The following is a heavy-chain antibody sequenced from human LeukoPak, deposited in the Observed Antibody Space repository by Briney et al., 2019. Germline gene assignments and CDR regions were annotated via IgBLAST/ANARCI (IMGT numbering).Heavy chain of an antibody. D-gene: IGHD5-24*01. CDR3: ARHVTISGPYDASHI. J-gene: IGHJ3*02. CDR2: IYYSGGT. V-gene: IGHV4-59*08. Sequence: SETLSLTCTVSGDSISSYYWSWIRQPPGKGLEWIGYIYYSGGTDYNPSLKSRVTISVDTSKNQFSLKLRSVTAADTAVYYCARHVTISGPYDASHIWGQGTMVTVSP. CDR1: GDSISSYY.